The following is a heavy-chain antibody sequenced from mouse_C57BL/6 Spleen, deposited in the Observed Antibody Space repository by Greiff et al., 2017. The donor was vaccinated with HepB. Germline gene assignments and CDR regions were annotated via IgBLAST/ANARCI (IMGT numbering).Heavy chain of an antibody. CDR1: GFTFSSYA. D-gene: IGHD1-1*01. V-gene: IGHV5-4*01. CDR2: ISDGGSYT. J-gene: IGHJ3*01. CDR3: ARYTTVPAWFAY. Sequence: EVQLVESGGGLVKPGGSLKLSCAASGFTFSSYAMSWVRQTPEKRLEWVATISDGGSYTYYPDNVKGRFTISRDNAKNNLYLQMSHLKSEDTAMYYCARYTTVPAWFAYWGQGTLVTVSA.